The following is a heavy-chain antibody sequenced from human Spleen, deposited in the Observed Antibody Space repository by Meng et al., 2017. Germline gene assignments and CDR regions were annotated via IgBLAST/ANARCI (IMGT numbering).Heavy chain of an antibody. CDR1: GGTFSSYA. Sequence: SVKVSCKASGGTFSSYAISWVRRAPGQGLEWMGGIIPIFGTANYAQKFQGRVTITADKSTSTAYMELSSLRSEDTAVYYCARGRVVTPFRGAPRYFDYWGQGTLVTVSS. J-gene: IGHJ4*02. CDR2: IIPIFGTA. V-gene: IGHV1-69*06. CDR3: ARGRVVTPFRGAPRYFDY. D-gene: IGHD4-23*01.